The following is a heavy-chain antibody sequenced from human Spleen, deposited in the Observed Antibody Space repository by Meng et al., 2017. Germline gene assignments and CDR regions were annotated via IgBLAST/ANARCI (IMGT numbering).Heavy chain of an antibody. CDR2: MHHSGST. CDR1: GGSFSGYY. D-gene: IGHD5-18*01. V-gene: IGHV4-34*01. J-gene: IGHJ4*02. CDR3: AGIRGYSYGYLDY. Sequence: SETLSLTCAVYGGSFSGYYWSWIRQPPGKGLEWIGSMHHSGSTYYNPSLKSRVTISVDTSKNQFSLNLSSVTAADTAVYYCAGIRGYSYGYLDYWGQGTLVTVSS.